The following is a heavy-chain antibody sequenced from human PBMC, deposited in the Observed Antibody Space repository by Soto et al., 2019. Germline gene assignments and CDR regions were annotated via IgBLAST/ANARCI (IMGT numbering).Heavy chain of an antibody. J-gene: IGHJ6*02. CDR3: ARYIPGVSYYGMDV. CDR1: GFTFSSYA. Sequence: GGSLRLSCAASGFTFSSYAMKWVRQAPGKGLEWVSLIGESGTPTYYADSVKGRFTISRDNSGNTLFLEMYSLRAEDTAVYYCARYIPGVSYYGMDVWGQGTTVTVAS. CDR2: IGESGTPT. V-gene: IGHV3-23*01. D-gene: IGHD2-2*01.